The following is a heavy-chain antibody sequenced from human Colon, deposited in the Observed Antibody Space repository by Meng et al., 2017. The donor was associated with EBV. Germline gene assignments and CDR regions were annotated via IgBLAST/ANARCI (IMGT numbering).Heavy chain of an antibody. Sequence: QVRLQQWGAVLLKPSEPLARSCAVYGGSFRDYYWTWIRHPPGKGLEWIGEIDHRGNTKYNPSLKSRVTISLDTSKKQFSLKVSSVTAADSAVYYCARRGPSGNFSPWSQGALVTVSS. V-gene: IGHV4-34*01. CDR1: GGSFRDYY. CDR3: ARRGPSGNFSP. D-gene: IGHD3-10*01. CDR2: IDHRGNT. J-gene: IGHJ5*02.